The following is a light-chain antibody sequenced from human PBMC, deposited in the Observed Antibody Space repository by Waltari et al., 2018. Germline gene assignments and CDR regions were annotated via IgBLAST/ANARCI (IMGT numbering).Light chain of an antibody. J-gene: IGLJ2*01. Sequence: QSVLTQPPSVSGAPGTRVTISCTASGPKLGPGYDVPWYQQLPGTAPKPLIYGNSNRPSGVPDRFSGSKSGTSASLAITGLQAEDEADYYCQSYDSSLSGFVVFGGGTKLTVL. V-gene: IGLV1-40*01. CDR3: QSYDSSLSGFVV. CDR1: GPKLGPGYD. CDR2: GNS.